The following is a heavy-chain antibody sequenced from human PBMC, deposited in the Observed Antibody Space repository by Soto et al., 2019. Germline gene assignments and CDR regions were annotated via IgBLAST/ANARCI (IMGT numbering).Heavy chain of an antibody. Sequence: QVQLQQWGAGLLKPSETLSLTCAVYGGSFSGYYWSWIRQPPGKGLELIGEINHSGSTNYNPSLKSRVTISVDTSKNQFSLKLSSVTAADAAVYYCARGWDIVVVVAATGGPPGFDYWGQGTLVTVSS. D-gene: IGHD2-15*01. V-gene: IGHV4-34*01. J-gene: IGHJ4*02. CDR2: INHSGST. CDR1: GGSFSGYY. CDR3: ARGWDIVVVVAATGGPPGFDY.